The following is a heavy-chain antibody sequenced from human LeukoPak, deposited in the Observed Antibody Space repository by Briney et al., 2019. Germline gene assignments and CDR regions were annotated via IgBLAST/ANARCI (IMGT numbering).Heavy chain of an antibody. V-gene: IGHV4-4*02. CDR2: IYHSGST. CDR1: GGSISSNTW. J-gene: IGHJ4*02. Sequence: SETLSLTCAVSGGSISSNTWWTWVRQPPGKGLEWIGEIYHSGSTNYNPSLQSRLIISVDKSKNQFSLRLTSVTAADTAVYYCASFLTSAYGDYFDYWGQGTLVTVSS. D-gene: IGHD4-17*01. CDR3: ASFLTSAYGDYFDY.